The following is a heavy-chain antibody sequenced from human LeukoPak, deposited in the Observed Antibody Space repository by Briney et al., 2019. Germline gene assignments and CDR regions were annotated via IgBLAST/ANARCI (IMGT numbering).Heavy chain of an antibody. CDR1: GYTFTDYG. Sequence: GASVKVSCKASGYTFTDYGISWVRQAPGQGPEWMGWINTLNGNTNYEQKLQGRVTMTTDTSTSTAYMELRSLRSDDTAVYYCARVPTWTTVSVFYFDSWGQGTLVTVPS. D-gene: IGHD5/OR15-5a*01. CDR2: INTLNGNT. J-gene: IGHJ4*02. V-gene: IGHV1-18*01. CDR3: ARVPTWTTVSVFYFDS.